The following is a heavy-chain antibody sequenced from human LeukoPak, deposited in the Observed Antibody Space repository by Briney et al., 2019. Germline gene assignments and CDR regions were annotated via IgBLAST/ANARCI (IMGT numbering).Heavy chain of an antibody. CDR3: AKPGGRVGESLNGIDY. D-gene: IGHD3-10*01. V-gene: IGHV3-30*02. Sequence: GGSLRLSCPASGFASSNYGLHWVRQAPGKGLEWVAFIQYDGSNKFHTDSVKGRFTISRDNSKNTLFLQMNSLRAEDTAVYYCAKPGGRVGESLNGIDYWGQGTLVTVS. CDR2: IQYDGSNK. J-gene: IGHJ4*02. CDR1: GFASSNYG.